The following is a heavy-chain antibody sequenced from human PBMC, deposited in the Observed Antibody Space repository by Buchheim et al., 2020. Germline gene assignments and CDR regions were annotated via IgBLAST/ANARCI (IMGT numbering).Heavy chain of an antibody. CDR2: IYYGGST. CDR1: GGSISKSDSYY. J-gene: IGHJ4*02. Sequence: QLLQESGPGLVKTSETLSLICTVPGGSISKSDSYYWGWIRQPPGKGLEWIGSIYYGGSTYYNPSLKSRVTLSVDTSKKQFSLKLSSVTAADTAVYYCASLRKRYYFDYWGQGTL. CDR3: ASLRKRYYFDY. D-gene: IGHD3-16*01. V-gene: IGHV4-39*01.